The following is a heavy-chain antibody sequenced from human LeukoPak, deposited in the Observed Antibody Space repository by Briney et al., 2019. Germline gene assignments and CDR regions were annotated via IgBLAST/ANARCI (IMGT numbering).Heavy chain of an antibody. CDR1: GFTFSSYG. V-gene: IGHV3-33*01. CDR3: ARGSNWFDP. Sequence: GRSLRLSCAASGFTFSSYGMHWVRQAPGKGLEWVAVIWYDGSNKYYADSVKGRFTISRDNSKNTLYLQMTSLRAEDTAVYYCARGSNWFDPWGQGTLVTVSS. J-gene: IGHJ5*02. CDR2: IWYDGSNK.